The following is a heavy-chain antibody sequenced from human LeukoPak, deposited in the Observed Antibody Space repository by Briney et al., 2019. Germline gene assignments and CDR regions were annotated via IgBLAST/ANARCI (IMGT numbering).Heavy chain of an antibody. J-gene: IGHJ4*02. CDR2: IYTSGST. Sequence: SETLSLTCTVSGGSISSYYWSWIRQPAGKGLEWIGRIYTSGSTNYNPSLKSRVTMSVDTSKNQFSLKLSSVTAADTAVYYCARAIDDILTGGYYFDYWGQGTLVTVSS. CDR1: GGSISSYY. CDR3: ARAIDDILTGGYYFDY. D-gene: IGHD3-9*01. V-gene: IGHV4-4*07.